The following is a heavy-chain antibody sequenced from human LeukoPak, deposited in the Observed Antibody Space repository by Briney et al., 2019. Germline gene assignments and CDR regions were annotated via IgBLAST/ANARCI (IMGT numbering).Heavy chain of an antibody. CDR2: IYHNGDT. J-gene: IGHJ3*02. Sequence: SETLSLTCIVSGGSIISGDYYWSWIRQPPGKGLEWIGYIYHNGDTYYNPSLKSRVSISVDTSKNQFSLKLSSVTAADTAVCYCARAGVVPAAINRAFDIWGQGSVVTVSS. CDR3: ARAGVVPAAINRAFDI. V-gene: IGHV4-30-4*08. D-gene: IGHD2-2*02. CDR1: GGSIISGDYY.